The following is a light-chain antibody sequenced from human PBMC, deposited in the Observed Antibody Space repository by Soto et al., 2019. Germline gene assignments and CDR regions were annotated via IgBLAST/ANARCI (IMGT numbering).Light chain of an antibody. CDR2: AAS. CDR3: QQRSNWPLLT. Sequence: VITQSPATLSVSPGDKVSLSCRANQTISNTLAWYQQKPGQAPRLLIYAASTRATGVPARFSGSGSGTDFTLTISSLEPEDFAVYYCQQRSNWPLLTFGGGTRLEIK. CDR1: QTISNT. V-gene: IGKV3-11*01. J-gene: IGKJ5*01.